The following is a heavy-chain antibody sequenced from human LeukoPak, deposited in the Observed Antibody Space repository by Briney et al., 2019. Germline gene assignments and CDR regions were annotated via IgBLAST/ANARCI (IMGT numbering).Heavy chain of an antibody. CDR2: IYYSGST. Sequence: SQTLSLTCTVSGGSISSGGYYWGWIRQHPGKDLEWIGYIYYSGSTYYNPSLKSRVTISVDTSKNQFSLKLSSVTAADTAVYYCARELGMPPLFDPWGQGTLVTVSS. CDR1: GGSISSGGYY. J-gene: IGHJ5*02. V-gene: IGHV4-31*03. D-gene: IGHD7-27*01. CDR3: ARELGMPPLFDP.